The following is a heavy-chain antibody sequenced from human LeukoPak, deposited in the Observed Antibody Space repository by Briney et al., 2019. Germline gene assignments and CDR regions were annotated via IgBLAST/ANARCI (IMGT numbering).Heavy chain of an antibody. J-gene: IGHJ5*02. CDR2: ISGSGSST. CDR1: GFTFSSYA. Sequence: GGSLRLSCAASGFTFSSYAMSWVRQPPGKGLEWVSGISGSGSSTYYADSVKSRFTISRDNSKNALYLQINSLRAEDTAVYYCSKLGNDNVWGTYRDNWFDPWGQGTLVTVSS. CDR3: SKLGNDNVWGTYRDNWFDP. V-gene: IGHV3-23*01. D-gene: IGHD3-16*02.